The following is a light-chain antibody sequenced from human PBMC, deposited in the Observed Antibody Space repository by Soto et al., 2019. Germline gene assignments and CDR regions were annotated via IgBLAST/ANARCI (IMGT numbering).Light chain of an antibody. V-gene: IGLV1-47*01. CDR2: RNN. J-gene: IGLJ1*01. CDR1: SSNIGTNY. CDR3: CSYAGSYTLYV. Sequence: QSVLTQPPSASGTPGQRVTISCSGSSSNIGTNYVYWYHQLPGTAPKLIIYRNNQRPSGVPDRFSGSKSGTSASLAISGLRSEDEADYYCCSYAGSYTLYVFGTGTKLTVL.